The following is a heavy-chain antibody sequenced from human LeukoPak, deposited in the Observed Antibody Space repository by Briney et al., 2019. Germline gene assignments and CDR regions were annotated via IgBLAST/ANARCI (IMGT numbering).Heavy chain of an antibody. Sequence: SETLSLTCTVSGGSISSYYWSWIRQPPGKGLEWIGYIYYSGSTNYNPSLKSRVTISVDTSKNQFSLKLSSVTAADTAVYYCARPNFWSGYGMGVWGQGTTVTVSS. CDR1: GGSISSYY. D-gene: IGHD3-3*01. J-gene: IGHJ6*02. V-gene: IGHV4-59*08. CDR3: ARPNFWSGYGMGV. CDR2: IYYSGST.